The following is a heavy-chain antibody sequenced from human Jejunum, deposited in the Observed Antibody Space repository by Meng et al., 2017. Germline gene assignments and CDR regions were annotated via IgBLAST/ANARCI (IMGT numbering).Heavy chain of an antibody. CDR2: IYYTGSA. D-gene: IGHD2-2*01. J-gene: IGHJ4*02. Sequence: QLQLHESGPGLVKPSQTLSLTCTVSGDSISSGGHYWSWIRQHPGKGLEWIGYIYYTGSAYYNPSLESRVTLSVDTSNNQFSLRLNSVTAADTAVYYCAREGQLMLGLVDYWGQGTLVTVSS. V-gene: IGHV4-31*03. CDR3: AREGQLMLGLVDY. CDR1: GDSISSGGHY.